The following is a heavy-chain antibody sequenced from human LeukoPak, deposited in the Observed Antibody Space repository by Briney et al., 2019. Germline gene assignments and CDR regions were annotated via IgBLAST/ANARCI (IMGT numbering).Heavy chain of an antibody. J-gene: IGHJ5*02. Sequence: SETLSLTCTVSGGSISSSSYYWGWIRQPPGKGLEWIGSIYYSGSTYYNPSLKSRVTISVDTSKNQFSLKLCSVTAADTAVYYCARHRTLSLLSGAFDPWGQGTLVTVSS. CDR3: ARHRTLSLLSGAFDP. V-gene: IGHV4-39*01. D-gene: IGHD1-26*01. CDR2: IYYSGST. CDR1: GGSISSSSYY.